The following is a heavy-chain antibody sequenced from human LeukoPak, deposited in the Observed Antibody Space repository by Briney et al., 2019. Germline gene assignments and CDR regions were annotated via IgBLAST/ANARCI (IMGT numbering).Heavy chain of an antibody. CDR1: GVSISAYY. J-gene: IGHJ4*02. Sequence: SQTLSLTCSVSGVSISAYYWSWIRQPAGKGLEWIGRIYPGESIYASENTNYNPSLKSRVSMSGDTSKNQVSLKLRSVTAADTAVYYCARDPTTVTTIFDSWGQGTLVTVSS. CDR3: ARDPTTVTTIFDS. D-gene: IGHD4-17*01. CDR2: IYPGESIYASENT. V-gene: IGHV4-4*07.